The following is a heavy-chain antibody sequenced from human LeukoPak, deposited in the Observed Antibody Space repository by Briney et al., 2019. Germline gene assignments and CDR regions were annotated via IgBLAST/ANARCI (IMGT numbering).Heavy chain of an antibody. CDR2: INPRSGGT. CDR1: AYTFIGYY. V-gene: IGHV1-2*02. CDR3: ARGDNAAHFFDF. Sequence: ASVKVSCKASAYTFIGYYMHWVRQAPGQGLKWMGWINPRSGGTNYAEKFQGRVSMTRDTSINTAYMELRRLRFDDTAVYYCARGDNAAHFFDFWGQGSLVTVSS. D-gene: IGHD2-2*01. J-gene: IGHJ4*02.